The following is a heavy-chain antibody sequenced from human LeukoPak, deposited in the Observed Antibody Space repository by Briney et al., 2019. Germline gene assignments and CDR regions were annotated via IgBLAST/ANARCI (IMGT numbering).Heavy chain of an antibody. CDR1: GYSFTNYW. V-gene: IGHV5-51*01. CDR3: ARIGVVTATYWYFDP. Sequence: GESLKISCKGSGYSFTNYWISWVRQMPGKGLEWMGIIAPGDSDTRYSPSFQGQVTITADKSISTAYLQWSSLEASDTAMYYCARIGVVTATYWYFDPWGRGTLVTVSS. CDR2: IAPGDSDT. J-gene: IGHJ2*01. D-gene: IGHD2-21*02.